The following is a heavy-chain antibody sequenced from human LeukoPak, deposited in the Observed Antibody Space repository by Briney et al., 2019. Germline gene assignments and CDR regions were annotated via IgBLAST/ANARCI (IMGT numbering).Heavy chain of an antibody. J-gene: IGHJ3*02. D-gene: IGHD5-18*01. CDR1: GYTFTSYG. V-gene: IGHV1-2*06. CDR3: ARQLSPFAFDI. Sequence: GASVKVSCKASGYTFTSYGISWVRQAPGQGLEWVGRINPNTGVTNYAQKFQDRVTMTRDTSISTAYMELSRLRSDDTAVYYCARQLSPFAFDIWGQGTMVTISS. CDR2: INPNTGVT.